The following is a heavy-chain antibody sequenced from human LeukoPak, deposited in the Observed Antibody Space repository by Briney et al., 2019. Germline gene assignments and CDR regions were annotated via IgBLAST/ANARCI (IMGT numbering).Heavy chain of an antibody. CDR1: GYTFISNY. V-gene: IGHV1-2*02. D-gene: IGHD3-3*01. CDR3: ARDVPNDFWSNYYFYYFDY. CDR2: INPNSGGT. J-gene: IGHJ4*02. Sequence: GASVKVSCKASGYTFISNYMHRVRQAPGQGLEWMGWINPNSGGTNYGQKFQGRVTMTRDTSISTAYMELSRLRSDDTAVYYCARDVPNDFWSNYYFYYFDYWGQGTLVTVSS.